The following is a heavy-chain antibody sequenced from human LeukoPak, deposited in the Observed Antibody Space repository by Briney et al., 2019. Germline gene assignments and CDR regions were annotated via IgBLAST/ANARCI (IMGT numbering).Heavy chain of an antibody. J-gene: IGHJ4*02. CDR1: GFTFSNAW. CDR3: TTDAGTTIFGVVTNNY. CDR2: IKSKTDGGTT. Sequence: GESLRLSCAASGFTFSNAWMSWVRQAPGKGLEWVGRIKSKTDGGTTDYAAPVKGRFTISRDDSKNTLYLQMNSLKTEDTAVYYCTTDAGTTIFGVVTNNYWGQGTLVTVSS. D-gene: IGHD3-3*01. V-gene: IGHV3-15*01.